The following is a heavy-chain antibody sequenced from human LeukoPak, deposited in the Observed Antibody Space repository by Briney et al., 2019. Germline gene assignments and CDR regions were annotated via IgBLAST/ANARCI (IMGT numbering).Heavy chain of an antibody. D-gene: IGHD5-24*01. J-gene: IGHJ4*02. CDR2: ISSSSSYI. Sequence: GGSLRLSCAASGFTFSSYCMNWVRQAPGKGLEWVSPISSSSSYIYYADSVKGRFTISRDNAKNSLYLQMNSLRAEDTAVYYCARDYQEMATTFDYWGQGTLVTVSS. V-gene: IGHV3-21*01. CDR1: GFTFSSYC. CDR3: ARDYQEMATTFDY.